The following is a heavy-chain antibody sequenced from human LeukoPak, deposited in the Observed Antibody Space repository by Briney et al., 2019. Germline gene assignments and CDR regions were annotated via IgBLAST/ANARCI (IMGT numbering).Heavy chain of an antibody. CDR2: ISSSSSTI. CDR1: GFTFSSYS. V-gene: IGHV3-48*01. Sequence: GGSLRFSCAASGFTFSSYSMNWVRQAPGKGLEWVSYISSSSSTIYYADSVKGRFTISRDNAKNSLYLQMNSLRAEDTAVYYCARDRSHIVAPFDYWGQGTLVTVSS. J-gene: IGHJ4*02. CDR3: ARDRSHIVAPFDY. D-gene: IGHD5-12*01.